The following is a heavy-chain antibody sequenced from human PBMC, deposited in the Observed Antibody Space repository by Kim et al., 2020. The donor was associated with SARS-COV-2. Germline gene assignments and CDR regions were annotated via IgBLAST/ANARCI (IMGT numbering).Heavy chain of an antibody. CDR3: AKDYYDSSGPLDY. J-gene: IGHJ4*02. D-gene: IGHD3-22*01. V-gene: IGHV3-23*03. CDR2: IYSGGSST. Sequence: GGSLRLSCAASGFTFSSYAMSWVRQAPGKGLEWVSVIYSGGSSTYYADSVKGRFTISRDNSKNTLYLQMNSLRAEDTAVYYCAKDYYDSSGPLDYWGQGTLVTVSS. CDR1: GFTFSSYA.